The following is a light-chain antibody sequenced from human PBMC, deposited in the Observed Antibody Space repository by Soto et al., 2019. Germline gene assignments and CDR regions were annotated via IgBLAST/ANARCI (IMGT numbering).Light chain of an antibody. V-gene: IGLV4-69*01. Sequence: QPVLTQSPSASASLGASVKLTCTLSSGHSRYAIAWHQQQPEKGPRYLMKLNSDGSHNKGDGIPDRFSGSSSGAERYLTISSLQSEDEADYYCQTWDTGIRVFGGGTKLTVL. CDR3: QTWDTGIRV. CDR2: LNSDGSH. J-gene: IGLJ3*02. CDR1: SGHSRYA.